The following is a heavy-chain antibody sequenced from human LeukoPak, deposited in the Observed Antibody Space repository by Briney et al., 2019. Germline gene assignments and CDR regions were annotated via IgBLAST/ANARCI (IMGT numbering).Heavy chain of an antibody. J-gene: IGHJ4*02. D-gene: IGHD6-6*01. CDR1: GFTFSNYG. CDR3: EREYRIRRREYYFDY. CDR2: IWYDGSNT. Sequence: ARSLKLSCAASGFTFSNYGMHWVRQVPGKGLEWVAVIWYDGSNTYYTDSVNGRFTISRDNSKNMLYLQMNSLRAVDTAVYYCEREYRIRRREYYFDYWGQGTLAAVSS. V-gene: IGHV3-33*01.